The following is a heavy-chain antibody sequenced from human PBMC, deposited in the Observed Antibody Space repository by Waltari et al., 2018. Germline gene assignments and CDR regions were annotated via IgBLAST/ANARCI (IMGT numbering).Heavy chain of an antibody. CDR2: IYHSGRT. V-gene: IGHV4-38-2*01. CDR1: GYSSSSGYY. Sequence: QVQLQESGPGLVKPSETLSLTCAVSGYSSSSGYYWGWIRQPPGKGLEWIGSIYHSGRTYYNPSLKSRVTISLDTSKTQFSLNLSSVTAADTAVYYCARYSSGSYYFDYWGQGTLVTVSS. CDR3: ARYSSGSYYFDY. D-gene: IGHD6-19*01. J-gene: IGHJ4*02.